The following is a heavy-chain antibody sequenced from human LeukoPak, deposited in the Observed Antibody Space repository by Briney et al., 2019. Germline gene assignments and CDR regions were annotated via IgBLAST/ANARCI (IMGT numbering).Heavy chain of an antibody. V-gene: IGHV3-23*01. Sequence: GGSLRLSCAASGFTFSSYAMSWVRQAPGKRLEWVSTITGGGSTTYYADSVKGRFTISRDNSKNTLYLQMNSLRAEDTALYYCARESPVAATGRSWFDSWGQGTLVTVSS. CDR3: ARESPVAATGRSWFDS. CDR1: GFTFSSYA. D-gene: IGHD6-13*01. J-gene: IGHJ5*01. CDR2: ITGGGSTT.